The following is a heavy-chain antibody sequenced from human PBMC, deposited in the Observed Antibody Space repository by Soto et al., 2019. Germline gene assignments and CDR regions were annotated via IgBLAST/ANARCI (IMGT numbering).Heavy chain of an antibody. J-gene: IGHJ4*02. CDR2: IYWDDDK. D-gene: IGHD3-10*01. CDR1: GFSLSTSGVG. V-gene: IGHV2-5*02. CDR3: AHRRSYGSGSYFDY. Sequence: QITLKESGPTLVKPTQTLTLTCTFSGFSLSTSGVGVGWIRQPPGKALEWLALIYWDDDKRYSPSLKSRLTITKDTCKNQVVLTMTNMDPVDTATYYCAHRRSYGSGSYFDYWGQGTLVTVSS.